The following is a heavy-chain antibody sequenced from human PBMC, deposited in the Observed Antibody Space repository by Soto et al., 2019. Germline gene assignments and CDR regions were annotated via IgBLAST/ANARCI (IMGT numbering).Heavy chain of an antibody. V-gene: IGHV3-30-3*01. Sequence: QVQLVESGGGVVQPGRSLRLSCAASGFTFSSYAMHWVRQAPGKGLEWGAVISYDGSNKYYAGSVKGRFSISRDNSKNTLYLQMHSLRAEDTAVYYCARHKRDLRFLEWSYYFDYWGQGTLVTVSS. J-gene: IGHJ4*02. CDR3: ARHKRDLRFLEWSYYFDY. CDR1: GFTFSSYA. D-gene: IGHD3-3*01. CDR2: ISYDGSNK.